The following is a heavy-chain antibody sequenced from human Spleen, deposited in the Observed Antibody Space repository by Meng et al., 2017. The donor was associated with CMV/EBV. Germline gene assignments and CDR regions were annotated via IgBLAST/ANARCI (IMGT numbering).Heavy chain of an antibody. CDR2: IYPGDSDT. V-gene: IGHV5-51*01. Sequence: GESLKISCRTSGYIFTSYWIGWVRQMPGKGLEWMGIIYPGDSDTRYSPSFQGQVTISADKSISTAYLQWSSLKASDTAMYYCARRPRRDTAMVTSAADYWGQGTLVTVSS. D-gene: IGHD5-18*01. CDR3: ARRPRRDTAMVTSAADY. J-gene: IGHJ4*02. CDR1: GYIFTSYW.